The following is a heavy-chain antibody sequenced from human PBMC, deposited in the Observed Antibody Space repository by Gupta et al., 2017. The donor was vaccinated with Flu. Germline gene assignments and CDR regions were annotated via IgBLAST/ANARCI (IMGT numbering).Heavy chain of an antibody. CDR1: GASISIGGYY. CDR2: IYYSGRT. CDR3: ARVYSMIGEGFMDG. V-gene: IGHV4-31*03. Sequence: QVQLQESGPGLVKPSQTLSLTCTVSGASISIGGYYWSWIRQDPGKGLEWIGYIYYSGRTFYNPSLNSRVIMSIDKSKKEFSLRLSSVTAADTAVYYCARVYSMIGEGFMDGGGRGTAVIVSS. J-gene: IGHJ6*02. D-gene: IGHD3-22*01.